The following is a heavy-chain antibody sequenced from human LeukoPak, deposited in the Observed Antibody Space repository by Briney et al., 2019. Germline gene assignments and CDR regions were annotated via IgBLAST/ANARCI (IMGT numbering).Heavy chain of an antibody. D-gene: IGHD6-19*01. V-gene: IGHV4-59*01. Sequence: SETLSLTCTVSGGSISSYYWSWIRQPPGKGLEWIGYIYYSGSTNYNPSLKSRVTISVDTSKTQFSLKLSSVTAADTAVYYCARSPAVAGTLDYWGQGTLVTVSS. CDR3: ARSPAVAGTLDY. J-gene: IGHJ4*02. CDR2: IYYSGST. CDR1: GGSISSYY.